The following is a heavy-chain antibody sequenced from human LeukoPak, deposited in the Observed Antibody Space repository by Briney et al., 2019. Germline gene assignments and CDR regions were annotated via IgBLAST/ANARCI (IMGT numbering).Heavy chain of an antibody. CDR2: ISGSSSYI. CDR3: ARKMPYGDYAFDY. J-gene: IGHJ4*02. Sequence: PGGSLRLSCAASGFTFSRYSMNWVRQAPEKGLEWVSSISGSSSYIYYADSVKGRFTISRDNAKNSLYLQMNSLRAEDTAVYYCARKMPYGDYAFDYWGQGTLVTVSS. D-gene: IGHD4-17*01. V-gene: IGHV3-21*04. CDR1: GFTFSRYS.